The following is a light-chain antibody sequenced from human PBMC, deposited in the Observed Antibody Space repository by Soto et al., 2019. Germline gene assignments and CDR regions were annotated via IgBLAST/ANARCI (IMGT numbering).Light chain of an antibody. CDR3: QKRSNWPIT. CDR2: GSY. CDR1: QSVPSR. Sequence: EIVMTQSPDTLSVSPGEDLTLCFRASQSVPSRIAWYQQKPGQAHSLIIYGSYTRATGVTDRFSGTGSETDFTLTIRSLEPEDFALYYCQKRSNWPITFGQWTQLEIK. J-gene: IGKJ5*01. V-gene: IGKV3-15*01.